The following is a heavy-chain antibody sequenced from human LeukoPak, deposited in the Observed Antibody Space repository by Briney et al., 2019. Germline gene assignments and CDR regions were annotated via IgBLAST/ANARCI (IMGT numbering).Heavy chain of an antibody. Sequence: PSETLSLTCTVSGGSISSSTYYWGWIRQPPGKGLEWIGTIYYSGSTYYNPSLKSRVTISVDTSKTQFSLRLSSVTAADTAVYYCARGLRGRSGYYFDSWGQGTLVTVSS. J-gene: IGHJ4*02. CDR2: IYYSGST. V-gene: IGHV4-39*07. CDR1: GGSISSSTYY. CDR3: ARGLRGRSGYYFDS.